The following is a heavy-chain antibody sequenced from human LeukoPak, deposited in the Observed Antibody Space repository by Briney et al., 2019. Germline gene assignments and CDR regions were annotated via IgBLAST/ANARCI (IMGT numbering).Heavy chain of an antibody. J-gene: IGHJ4*02. CDR3: ARMSGPGDYGVFDY. Sequence: SGTLSLSCTVSGGSISPYFWGWIRQPPGKGLEWIGHIYYSGNTNYNPSLKSRVTISADTSKRQFHLRRNSMTAADTAIYASARMSGPGDYGVFDYGGEGTLVTVS. CDR2: IYYSGNT. CDR1: GGSISPYF. D-gene: IGHD4-17*01. V-gene: IGHV4-59*01.